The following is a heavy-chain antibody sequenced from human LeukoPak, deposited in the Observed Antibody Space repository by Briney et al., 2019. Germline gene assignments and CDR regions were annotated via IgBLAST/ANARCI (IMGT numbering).Heavy chain of an antibody. V-gene: IGHV1-18*01. CDR2: ISAYNGNT. D-gene: IGHD4-17*01. Sequence: GSSVKVSCKASGGTFSRYPISWVRQAPGQGLEWMGWISAYNGNTNYAQKLQGRVTMTTDTSTSTAYMELRSLRSDDTAVYYCARQKGSTVTYEDYWGQGTLVTVSS. CDR1: GGTFSRYP. J-gene: IGHJ4*02. CDR3: ARQKGSTVTYEDY.